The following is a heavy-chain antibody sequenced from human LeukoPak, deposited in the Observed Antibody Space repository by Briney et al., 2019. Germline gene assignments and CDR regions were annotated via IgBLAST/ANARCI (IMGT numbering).Heavy chain of an antibody. CDR3: AILEYSSSSLFMGDWFDP. Sequence: LRLACAASGFTFSDYYMSWIRQPPGKGLEWIGDINHNGGTNYNPSLKSRVTISVDTSKSQFSLKLSSVTAADTAVYYCAILEYSSSSLFMGDWFDPWGQGTLVTVSS. D-gene: IGHD6-6*01. CDR1: GFTFSDYY. J-gene: IGHJ5*02. CDR2: INHNGGT. V-gene: IGHV4-34*08.